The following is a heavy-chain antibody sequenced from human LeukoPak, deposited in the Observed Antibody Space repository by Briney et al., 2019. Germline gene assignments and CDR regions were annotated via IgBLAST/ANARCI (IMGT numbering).Heavy chain of an antibody. D-gene: IGHD5-18*01. Sequence: SETLSLTCTVSGYSISSDYYWGWIRQPPGKGLEWIGNIFHNGNTYYNPSLKSRVTMSIDTSKKQFSLKLRTATAADTAMYYCARIEDVTRGYNHAYYFDYWGQGTLVTVAS. J-gene: IGHJ4*02. CDR1: GYSISSDYY. CDR2: IFHNGNT. CDR3: ARIEDVTRGYNHAYYFDY. V-gene: IGHV4-38-2*02.